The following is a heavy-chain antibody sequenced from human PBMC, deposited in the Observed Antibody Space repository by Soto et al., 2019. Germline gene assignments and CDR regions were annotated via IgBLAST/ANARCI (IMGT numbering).Heavy chain of an antibody. V-gene: IGHV4-30-4*01. CDR2: IYYSGST. CDR1: GGSISSGDYY. J-gene: IGHJ4*02. Sequence: QVQLQESGPGLVKPSQTLSLTCTVSGGSISSGDYYWSWIRQPPGKGMEWIGYIYYSGSTYYNPYLKRRVTISVDTSKNQFSMKLSSVTAADTAVYYCARGDPTVWYFDWFSFDYWGQGTLVTVSS. D-gene: IGHD3-9*01. CDR3: ARGDPTVWYFDWFSFDY.